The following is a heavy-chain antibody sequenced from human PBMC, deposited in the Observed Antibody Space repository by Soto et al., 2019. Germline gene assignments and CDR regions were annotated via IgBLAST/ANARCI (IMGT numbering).Heavy chain of an antibody. CDR2: IYHSGTT. V-gene: IGHV4-38-2*02. CDR3: ARDRSPTPYYDYWSGSYGMDA. CDR1: GYSISLGYY. J-gene: IGHJ6*02. D-gene: IGHD3-3*01. Sequence: SETLSLTCAVSGYSISLGYYWGWSRQPPGRGLEWIGSIYHSGTTFYNPSLKSRVNISVDTSKNQFSLKLKYVTAADTAVYYCARDRSPTPYYDYWSGSYGMDAWGQGTTVTVYS.